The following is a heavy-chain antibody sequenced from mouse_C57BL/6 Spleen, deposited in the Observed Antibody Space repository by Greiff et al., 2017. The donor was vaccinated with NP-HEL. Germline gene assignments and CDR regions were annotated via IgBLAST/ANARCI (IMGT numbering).Heavy chain of an antibody. CDR3: ARGTGRNYYAMDY. CDR1: GYTFTSYW. D-gene: IGHD4-1*01. J-gene: IGHJ4*01. CDR2: IDPSDSYT. V-gene: IGHV1-50*01. Sequence: QVQLQQPGAELVKPGASVKLSCKASGYTFTSYWMQWVKQRPGQGLEWIGEIDPSDSYTNYNQKFKGKATLTVETSSSTAYMQLSSLTSEDSAVYYCARGTGRNYYAMDYWGQRTSVTVSS.